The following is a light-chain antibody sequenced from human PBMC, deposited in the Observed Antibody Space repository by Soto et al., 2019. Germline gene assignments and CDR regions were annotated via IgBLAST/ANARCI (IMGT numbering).Light chain of an antibody. CDR3: QQYNNWPPSII. V-gene: IGKV3-15*01. CDR2: GAS. Sequence: VMTPSPATLSLSPGDRATRSCRASESVSSNLAWYQQRPGQAPRLLIYGASTRATDTPVRFRGSGSGTEFTLTISSLQSEDFAVYYCQQYNNWPPSIIFGKGTRVEIK. J-gene: IGKJ5*01. CDR1: ESVSSN.